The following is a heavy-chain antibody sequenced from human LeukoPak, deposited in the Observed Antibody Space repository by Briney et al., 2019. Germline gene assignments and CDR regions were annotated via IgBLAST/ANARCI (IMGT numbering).Heavy chain of an antibody. CDR2: IYYSGST. V-gene: IGHV4-59*08. D-gene: IGHD6-19*01. CDR1: RGSISGYY. J-gene: IGHJ4*02. CDR3: ARPAVAGQYYFDY. Sequence: SETLSLTCTVSRGSISGYYWSWIQQPPGKGLQWIGYIYYSGSTYYNPSLKSRVTISVDTSKNQFSLKLSSVTAADTAVYYCARPAVAGQYYFDYWGQGTLVTVSS.